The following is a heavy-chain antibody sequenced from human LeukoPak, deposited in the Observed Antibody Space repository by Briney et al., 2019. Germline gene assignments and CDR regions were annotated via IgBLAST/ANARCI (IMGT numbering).Heavy chain of an antibody. CDR2: IYTSGST. D-gene: IGHD3-22*01. J-gene: IGHJ4*02. V-gene: IGHV4-61*02. Sequence: SETLSLTCTVSGGSISSGSYYWSWIRQPAGKGLEWIGRIYTSGSTSYNPSLKSRVTISVDTSKNQFSLKLSSVTAADTAVYYCARDITYYYDSSGYYYYFDYWGQGTLVTVSS. CDR3: ARDITYYYDSSGYYYYFDY. CDR1: GGSISSGSYY.